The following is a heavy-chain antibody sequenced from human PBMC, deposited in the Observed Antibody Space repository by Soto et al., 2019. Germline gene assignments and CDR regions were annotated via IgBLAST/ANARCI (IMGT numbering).Heavy chain of an antibody. CDR1: GVSIDSSYW. CDR2: INHSGST. CDR3: ARGDAYYYGSGSYSAYYYYGMDV. Sequence: SETLSLTCDVSGVSIDSSYWWGWVRQPPGRDLEWLGDINHSGSTNYNPSLKSRVTISVDTSKNQFSLKLSSVTAADTAVYYCARGDAYYYGSGSYSAYYYYGMDVWGQGTTVTVSS. D-gene: IGHD3-10*01. V-gene: IGHV4-4*02. J-gene: IGHJ6*02.